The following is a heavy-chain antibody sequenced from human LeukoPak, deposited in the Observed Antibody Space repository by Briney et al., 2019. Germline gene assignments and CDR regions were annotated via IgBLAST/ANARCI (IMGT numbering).Heavy chain of an antibody. CDR1: GYSFTSYW. Sequence: GESLKISCKGSGYSFTSYWIGWVRQMPGKGLEWMGIIYPGDSDTRYSPSFQGQVTISADKSISTAYLQWSSLKASDTAMYCCARLSTMPITAFDIWGQGTMVTVSS. CDR3: ARLSTMPITAFDI. CDR2: IYPGDSDT. J-gene: IGHJ3*02. V-gene: IGHV5-51*01. D-gene: IGHD3-16*01.